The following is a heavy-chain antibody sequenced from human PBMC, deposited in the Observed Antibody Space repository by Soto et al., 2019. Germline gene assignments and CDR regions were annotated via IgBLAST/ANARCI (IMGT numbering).Heavy chain of an antibody. Sequence: QVQLQESGPGLVKPSETLSLTCTVSGGSISSYYWSWIRQPPGKGLEWIGFIFYSGSTSYNPSLKSRVTISIDTSEYQFSRNLNSVTAADTAVYYCASMIGDPVLSFDSWGQGTLVAVSS. D-gene: IGHD3-10*02. CDR3: ASMIGDPVLSFDS. CDR2: IFYSGST. CDR1: GGSISSYY. V-gene: IGHV4-59*01. J-gene: IGHJ5*01.